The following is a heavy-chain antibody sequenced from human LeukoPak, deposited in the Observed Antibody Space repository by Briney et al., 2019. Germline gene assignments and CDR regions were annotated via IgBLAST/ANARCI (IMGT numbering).Heavy chain of an antibody. V-gene: IGHV3-74*03. CDR3: ARDQRVTGRPDIDY. CDR1: GFTFRNHW. Sequence: GGSLRLSCAASGFTFRNHWMHWVRQTPGKGLVWVSRISSDGSSTTYADSVKGRFTISRDNAKNTLYLQMNNLRAEDTAMYCCARDQRVTGRPDIDYWGQGTLVTVSS. CDR2: ISSDGSST. D-gene: IGHD6-6*01. J-gene: IGHJ4*02.